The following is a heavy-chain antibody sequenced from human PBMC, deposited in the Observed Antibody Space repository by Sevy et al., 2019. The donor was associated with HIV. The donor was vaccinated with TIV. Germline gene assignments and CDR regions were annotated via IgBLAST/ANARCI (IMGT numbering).Heavy chain of an antibody. CDR2: ISWNGFST. J-gene: IGHJ6*02. D-gene: IGHD5-18*01. CDR1: GSGFRFDDYA. CDR3: AKDTVPVGYRFDYQYTYYYGMDV. Sequence: GGSLRLSCVASGSGFRFDDYAMNWVRQAPGKGLEWVAGISWNGFSTGYGASVKGRATISRDNAKNSVYLQMNNLRDEDTALYYCAKDTVPVGYRFDYQYTYYYGMDVWGQGTTVTVSS. V-gene: IGHV3-9*01.